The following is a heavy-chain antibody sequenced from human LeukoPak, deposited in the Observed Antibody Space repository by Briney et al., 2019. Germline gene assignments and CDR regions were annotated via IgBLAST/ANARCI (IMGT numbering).Heavy chain of an antibody. D-gene: IGHD6-19*01. J-gene: IGHJ4*02. V-gene: IGHV7-4-1*02. CDR2: INTNTGNP. CDR1: GYTFTGYY. Sequence: ALVKVSCKASGYTFTGYYMHWVRQAPGQGLEWMGWINTNTGNPTYAQGFTGRFVFSLDTSVSTAYLQISSLKAEDTAVYYCASFGGSSGWTVSDYWGQGTLVTVSS. CDR3: ASFGGSSGWTVSDY.